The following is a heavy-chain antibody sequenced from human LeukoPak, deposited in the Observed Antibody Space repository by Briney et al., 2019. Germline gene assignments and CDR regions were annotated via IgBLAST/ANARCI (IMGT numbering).Heavy chain of an antibody. J-gene: IGHJ5*02. CDR1: GYTFTSYG. Sequence: GASVKVSCKASGYTFTSYGISWVRQAPGQGLERMGWISAYNGNTNYAQKLQGRVTMTTDTSTSTAYMELRSLRSDDTAVYYCARWSMSASYYYDSSWFDPWGQGTLVTVSS. CDR3: ARWSMSASYYYDSSWFDP. D-gene: IGHD3-22*01. CDR2: ISAYNGNT. V-gene: IGHV1-18*01.